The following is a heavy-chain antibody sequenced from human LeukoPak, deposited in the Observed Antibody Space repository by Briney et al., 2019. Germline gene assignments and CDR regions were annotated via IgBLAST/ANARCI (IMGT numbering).Heavy chain of an antibody. Sequence: GGSLRLSCAASGFTFSSYAMSWVHQAPGRGLEWVSAISDSGGSTYYADSVKGRFTISRDNSKNTLYLQMNSLRAEDTAVYYCAKGILRSWEDAFDIWGQGTMVTVSS. D-gene: IGHD6-13*01. CDR1: GFTFSSYA. CDR3: AKGILRSWEDAFDI. V-gene: IGHV3-23*01. J-gene: IGHJ3*02. CDR2: ISDSGGST.